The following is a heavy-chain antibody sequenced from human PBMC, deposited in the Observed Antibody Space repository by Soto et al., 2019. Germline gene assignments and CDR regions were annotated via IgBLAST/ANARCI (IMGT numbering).Heavy chain of an antibody. CDR3: ARDPSGIKIFGVYYYYMDV. CDR1: GYTFTSYG. Sequence: QVQLVQSGAEVKKPGASVKVSCKASGYTFTSYGISWVRQAPGQGLEWMGWISAYTVNTNYAQKLQGRVTMTTDTSTSTAYMELRSLRSDDTAVYYCARDPSGIKIFGVYYYYMDVWGKGTTVTVSS. D-gene: IGHD3-3*01. J-gene: IGHJ6*03. CDR2: ISAYTVNT. V-gene: IGHV1-18*01.